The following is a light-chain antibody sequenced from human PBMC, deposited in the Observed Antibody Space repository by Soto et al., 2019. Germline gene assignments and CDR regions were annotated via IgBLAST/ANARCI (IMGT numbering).Light chain of an antibody. CDR3: QQADNIPLT. Sequence: DIQITHSPSSLSASLGDILTITCEASQYIYNYLNWYQQKPGKAPKLLICDASNLETGVPSRFSGSGSGTDFTFTISSLQPEDIATYYCQQADNIPLTFGQGTRLEIK. CDR1: QYIYNY. V-gene: IGKV1-33*01. J-gene: IGKJ5*01. CDR2: DAS.